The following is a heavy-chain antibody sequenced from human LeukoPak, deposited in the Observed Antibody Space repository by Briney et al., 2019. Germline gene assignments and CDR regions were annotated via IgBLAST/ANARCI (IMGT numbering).Heavy chain of an antibody. CDR2: IWYDGSNK. V-gene: IGHV3-33*01. CDR3: AAVLRFLEWSLDY. J-gene: IGHJ4*02. Sequence: GGSLRLSCAASGFTFSSYGMHWVRQAPGKGLEWVAVIWYDGSNKYYADSVKGRFTISRDNSKNTLYLQMNSLRAEDTAVYYCAAVLRFLEWSLDYWGQGTLVTVSS. CDR1: GFTFSSYG. D-gene: IGHD3-3*01.